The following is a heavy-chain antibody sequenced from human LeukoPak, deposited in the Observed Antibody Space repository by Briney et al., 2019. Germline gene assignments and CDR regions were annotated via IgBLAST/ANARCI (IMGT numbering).Heavy chain of an antibody. V-gene: IGHV3-11*01. CDR2: VSSSGNTS. Sequence: PGGSLRLSCAASGFTFSDYYMSWIRQAPGKGLEWLSFVSSSGNTSYYADSVRGRFTISRDNAKNSLYLQMNSLRAEDTAVYYCAREVVVGASGECDSWGQGTLVTVSS. CDR1: GFTFSDYY. D-gene: IGHD1-26*01. CDR3: AREVVVGASGECDS. J-gene: IGHJ4*02.